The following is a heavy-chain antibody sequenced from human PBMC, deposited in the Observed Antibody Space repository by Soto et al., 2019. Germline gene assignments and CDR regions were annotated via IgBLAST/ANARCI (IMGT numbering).Heavy chain of an antibody. J-gene: IGHJ6*03. D-gene: IGHD2-8*01. Sequence: GGSLRLSCVASGSTFSIYDMHWVRQATGKGLEWVSAIGLAGETYYSGSVKGRFTISRDNSKNTLYLQMNSLRAEDTAVYYCANGRNYYYYMDVWGKGTTVTVSS. CDR2: IGLAGET. CDR3: ANGRNYYYYMDV. V-gene: IGHV3-13*01. CDR1: GSTFSIYD.